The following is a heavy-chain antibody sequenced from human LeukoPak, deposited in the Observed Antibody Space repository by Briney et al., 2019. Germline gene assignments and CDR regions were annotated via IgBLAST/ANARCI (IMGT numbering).Heavy chain of an antibody. V-gene: IGHV4-34*01. D-gene: IGHD3-22*01. CDR3: ATSHYDSSYNDAFDI. CDR1: GGSFSGYY. J-gene: IGHJ3*02. Sequence: SETLSLTCAVYGGSFSGYYWSWIRQPPGKGLEWIGEINHSGSTNYNPSLKSRVTISVDTSKNQFSLKLSSVTAADTAVYYCATSHYDSSYNDAFDIWGQGTMVTVSS. CDR2: INHSGST.